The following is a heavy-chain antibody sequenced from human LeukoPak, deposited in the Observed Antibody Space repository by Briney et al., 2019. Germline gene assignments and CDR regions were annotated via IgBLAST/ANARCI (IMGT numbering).Heavy chain of an antibody. CDR1: GGSISSSSHY. CDR3: ARHSAPREEYYDILTGYYKYYFDY. V-gene: IGHV4-39*01. CDR2: IYYSGST. Sequence: SETLSLTCTVSGGSISSSSHYWGWIRQPPGKGLEWIGSIYYSGSTYYNPSLKSRVTISVDTSKNQFSLKLSSVTAADTAVYYCARHSAPREEYYDILTGYYKYYFDYWGQGTLVTVSS. J-gene: IGHJ4*02. D-gene: IGHD3-9*01.